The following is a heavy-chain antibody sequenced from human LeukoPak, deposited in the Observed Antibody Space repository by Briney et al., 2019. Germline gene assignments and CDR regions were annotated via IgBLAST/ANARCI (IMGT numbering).Heavy chain of an antibody. CDR3: ARGPRILAAGSYYFDY. Sequence: GGSLRLSCAASGFSFKDYYFSWIRQAPGKGLERVSSINVNGGAMYYADFVKGRFTISRDNAKSSLYLEMNSLRVEDTAVYYCARGPRILAAGSYYFDYWGQGSLVTVSS. D-gene: IGHD6-13*01. CDR2: INVNGGAM. V-gene: IGHV3-11*01. CDR1: GFSFKDYY. J-gene: IGHJ4*02.